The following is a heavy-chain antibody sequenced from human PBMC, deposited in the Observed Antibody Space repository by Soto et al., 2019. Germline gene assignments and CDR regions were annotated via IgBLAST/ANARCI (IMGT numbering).Heavy chain of an antibody. CDR1: GFTFSGYD. CDR2: ISYDGGNK. D-gene: IGHD3-3*01. V-gene: IGHV3-30-3*01. Sequence: GGSLRLSCAGSGFTFSGYDMLWVRQAPGKGLEWMALISYDGGNKYYADSVKGRFTISRDNSKNTLYLQMHSLRAGDTALYYCARAGVITIFGVVRPTYATDVWGQGTTVTVSS. J-gene: IGHJ6*02. CDR3: ARAGVITIFGVVRPTYATDV.